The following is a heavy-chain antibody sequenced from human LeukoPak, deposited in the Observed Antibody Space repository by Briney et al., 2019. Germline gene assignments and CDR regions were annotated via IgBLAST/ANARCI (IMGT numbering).Heavy chain of an antibody. CDR3: ARDSGPEYYDFWSGQGWYYYYRDV. J-gene: IGHJ6*03. Sequence: GGSLRLSCAASDFSFITYAMSWVRQAPGKGLEWVSTISGGGDATYYADSVKGRFTISRDNAKNTLYLQMNSLRAEDTAVYYCARDSGPEYYDFWSGQGWYYYYRDVWGKGTTVTVSS. CDR2: ISGGGDAT. D-gene: IGHD3-3*01. V-gene: IGHV3-23*01. CDR1: DFSFITYA.